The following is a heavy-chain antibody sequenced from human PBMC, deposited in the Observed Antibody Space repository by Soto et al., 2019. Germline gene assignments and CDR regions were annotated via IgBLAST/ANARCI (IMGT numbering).Heavy chain of an antibody. J-gene: IGHJ6*02. CDR1: GYSSTDYH. V-gene: IGHV1-2*04. CDR2: INPKSGGT. D-gene: IGHD2-8*01. CDR3: ARGDSTDCSNGVCSFFYNHDMDV. Sequence: ASVKVSCKASGYSSTDYHIHWVRQAPGQGLEWLGRINPKSGGTSTAQKFQGWVTMTTDTSISTASMELARLTSDDTAIYYCARGDSTDCSNGVCSFFYNHDMDVWGQGTTVTVSS.